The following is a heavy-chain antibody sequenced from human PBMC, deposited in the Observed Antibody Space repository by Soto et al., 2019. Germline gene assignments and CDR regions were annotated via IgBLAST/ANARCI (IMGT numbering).Heavy chain of an antibody. D-gene: IGHD3-3*02. Sequence: SETLSLTCTVSGDSIISSDFYWGWVRQPPGKGLEWIGSIFYLGSSYYNPSLKSRVAMSVDTSKNQFSLRLRSVTAADTALYFCARHSLALRKNNWFDTWGQGIMVTVSS. CDR1: GDSIISSDFY. V-gene: IGHV4-39*01. CDR2: IFYLGSS. J-gene: IGHJ5*02. CDR3: ARHSLALRKNNWFDT.